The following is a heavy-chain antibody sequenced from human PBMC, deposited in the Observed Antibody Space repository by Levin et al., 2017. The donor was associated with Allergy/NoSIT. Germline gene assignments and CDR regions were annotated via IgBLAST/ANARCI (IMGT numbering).Heavy chain of an antibody. CDR2: IFPSDSDT. J-gene: IGHJ2*01. Sequence: GESLKISCKGSGYSFPTSWIGWVRQMPGKGLEWMGIIFPSDSDTRYSPSFQGHVAISADTSVNTAYLQWDSLKASDTAIYYCARAAPGPWYFDLWGRGTLVTVSS. CDR3: ARAAPGPWYFDL. V-gene: IGHV5-51*01. CDR1: GYSFPTSW. D-gene: IGHD6-13*01.